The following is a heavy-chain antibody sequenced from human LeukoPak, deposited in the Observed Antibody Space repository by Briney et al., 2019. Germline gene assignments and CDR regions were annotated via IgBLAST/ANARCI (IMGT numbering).Heavy chain of an antibody. CDR1: GGSFSGYY. J-gene: IGHJ4*02. CDR2: INHSGST. D-gene: IGHD3-10*01. Sequence: SETLSLTCAVYGGSFSGYYWSWIRQPPGKGLEWIGEINHSGSTNYNPSLKSRVTISVDTSKNRFSLKLSSVTAADTAVYYCAGGRYYGSGSSYYFDYWGQGTPVTVSS. CDR3: AGGRYYGSGSSYYFDY. V-gene: IGHV4-34*01.